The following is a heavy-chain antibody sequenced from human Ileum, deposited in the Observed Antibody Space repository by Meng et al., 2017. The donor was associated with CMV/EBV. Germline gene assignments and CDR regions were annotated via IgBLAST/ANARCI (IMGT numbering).Heavy chain of an antibody. Sequence: SLKISCAASGFTFDDYAMHWVRQTPGKGLEWVSGISWNSGSIGYADPVKGRFTISRDNAKNSLYLQMNSLRAEDTALYYCAKESCSSTSCYSYYYYGMDVWGQGTTVTVSS. D-gene: IGHD2-2*01. V-gene: IGHV3-9*01. CDR3: AKESCSSTSCYSYYYYGMDV. J-gene: IGHJ6*02. CDR1: GFTFDDYA. CDR2: ISWNSGSI.